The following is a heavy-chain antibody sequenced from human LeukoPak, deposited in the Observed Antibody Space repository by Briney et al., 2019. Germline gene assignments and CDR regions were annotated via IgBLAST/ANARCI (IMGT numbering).Heavy chain of an antibody. D-gene: IGHD1-1*01. J-gene: IGHJ3*02. CDR3: ARQTGSNAFDI. CDR1: GFSFSSYW. Sequence: GGSLRLSCAASGFSFSSYWMHWVRQAPGKGLVWVSRIKTDGSSLDGSSTSYADSVKGRFTISRDNAKNTLYLQMDSLRAEDTAVYYCARQTGSNAFDIWGQGTMVTVSS. CDR2: IKTDGSSLDGSST. V-gene: IGHV3-74*01.